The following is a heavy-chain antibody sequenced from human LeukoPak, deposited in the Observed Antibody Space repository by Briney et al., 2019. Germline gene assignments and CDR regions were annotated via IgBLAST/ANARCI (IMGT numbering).Heavy chain of an antibody. CDR3: AREVLAYCGGDCYSYFDY. CDR1: GGSISSSNW. J-gene: IGHJ4*02. CDR2: IYHSGST. D-gene: IGHD2-21*02. Sequence: SETLSLTCAVSGGSISSSNWWSWVRQPPGKGLEWIGEIYHSGSTNYNPSLKGRVTISVDKSKNQFSLKLSSVTAADTAVYYCAREVLAYCGGDCYSYFDYWGQGTLVTVSS. V-gene: IGHV4-4*02.